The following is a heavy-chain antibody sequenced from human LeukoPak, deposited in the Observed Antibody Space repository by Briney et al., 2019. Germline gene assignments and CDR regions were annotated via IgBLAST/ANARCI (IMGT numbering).Heavy chain of an antibody. J-gene: IGHJ4*02. Sequence: SETLSLTCTVSGDSLSNYSWSWIRQPPGKGLEWIGYIYYSGSTNYKPSLKSRVTISVDTSKNLFSLDLSSVTAADTAVYYCARGRIPVGTGVPQFDYWGQGTLVTVSS. D-gene: IGHD1-1*01. V-gene: IGHV4-59*01. CDR3: ARGRIPVGTGVPQFDY. CDR1: GDSLSNYS. CDR2: IYYSGST.